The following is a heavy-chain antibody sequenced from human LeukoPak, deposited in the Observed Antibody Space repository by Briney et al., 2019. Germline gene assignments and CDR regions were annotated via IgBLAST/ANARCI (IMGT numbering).Heavy chain of an antibody. J-gene: IGHJ3*02. D-gene: IGHD3-10*01. Sequence: GGSLRLSCEASRLTFTKYAMTWVRQAPGKGLEWVSSIGARGDHKYYADSVKGRFTISGDNSKNTVFLQMNSLRAEDTALYYCATQSPDYSIGPSYGSFDIWGQGTMVTVSS. CDR2: IGARGDHK. CDR3: ATQSPDYSIGPSYGSFDI. V-gene: IGHV3-23*01. CDR1: RLTFTKYA.